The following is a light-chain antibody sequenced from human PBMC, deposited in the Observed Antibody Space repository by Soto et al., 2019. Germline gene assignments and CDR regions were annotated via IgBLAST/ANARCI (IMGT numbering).Light chain of an antibody. Sequence: IVMTQSPDTLSVSPGDRATLTCRASESVRNNLAWYQRRPGQAPRLLIYGASTRATGIPARFSGSGSGTEFTLTISSLQSDDFALYYCQQYVNWPPWTFGQRTKLEIK. CDR2: GAS. J-gene: IGKJ1*01. V-gene: IGKV3-15*01. CDR3: QQYVNWPPWT. CDR1: ESVRNN.